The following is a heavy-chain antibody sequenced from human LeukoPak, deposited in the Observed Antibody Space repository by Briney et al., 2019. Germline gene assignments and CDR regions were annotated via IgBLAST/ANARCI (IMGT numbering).Heavy chain of an antibody. CDR1: GCSLSTSRMF. Sequence: SGTTLVNPMQTPTLTFTFAGCSLSTSRMFVSWIRQPPGKALQWLARIDWDDYKYYSTSLKTRLTISRDTSKNQVVLTMINMDPVDTGTYYCARTTAVADHGFDYWGQGNLVTVPS. CDR2: IDWDDYK. V-gene: IGHV2-70*11. D-gene: IGHD6-19*01. J-gene: IGHJ4*02. CDR3: ARTTAVADHGFDY.